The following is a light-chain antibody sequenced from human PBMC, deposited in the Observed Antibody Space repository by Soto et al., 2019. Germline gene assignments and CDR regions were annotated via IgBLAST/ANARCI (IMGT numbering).Light chain of an antibody. CDR1: QSVSSHC. CDR3: QPYGSLSWT. V-gene: IGKV3-20*01. CDR2: GAS. J-gene: IGKJ1*01. Sequence: VLTQSPGTLSLSPGARATLSCRRSQSVSSHCLAWYQQIPGQAPRPRIYGASTRATAVPHRCSGSGSGTDLTLTISRLEPEDFAVSHCQPYGSLSWTFGQGPKV.